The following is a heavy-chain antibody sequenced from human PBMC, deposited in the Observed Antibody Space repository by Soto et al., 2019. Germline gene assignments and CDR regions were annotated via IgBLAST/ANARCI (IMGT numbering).Heavy chain of an antibody. V-gene: IGHV3-30*18. D-gene: IGHD6-19*01. CDR2: ISYDGSNN. CDR3: AKDFYSSGGHSDY. J-gene: IGHJ4*02. CDR1: GFTFSSYG. Sequence: QVQLVESGGGVVQPGRSLRLSCAASGFTFSSYGMHWVRQAPGKGLEWVAVISYDGSNNNYADSVKCRFTISRDNSKNTLFLQMNSLRAEDTAVYYCAKDFYSSGGHSDYWGQGTLVTVSS.